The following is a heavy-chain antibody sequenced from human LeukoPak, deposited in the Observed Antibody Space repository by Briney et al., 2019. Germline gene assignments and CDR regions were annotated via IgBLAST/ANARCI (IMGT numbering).Heavy chain of an antibody. CDR2: INHSGST. D-gene: IGHD4-11*01. V-gene: IGHV4-34*01. J-gene: IGHJ5*02. CDR1: GGSINNYY. CDR3: ARGGTTVTNWFDP. Sequence: SETLSLTCTVSGGSINNYYWSWIRQPPGKGLEWIGEINHSGSTNYNPSLKSRVTISVDTSKNQFSLKLSSVTAADTAVYYCARGGTTVTNWFDPWGQGTQVTVSS.